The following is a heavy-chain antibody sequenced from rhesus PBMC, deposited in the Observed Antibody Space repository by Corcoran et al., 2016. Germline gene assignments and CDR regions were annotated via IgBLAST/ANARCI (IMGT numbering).Heavy chain of an antibody. CDR1: DGSIINTY. CDR3: ARSGWTSWDNRFDV. J-gene: IGHJ5-1*01. D-gene: IGHD2-39*02. Sequence: QVQLQESGPGLVKPLETLSLTCVVSDGSIINTYWNWIRQPPGKGLEWIARISGSGGGTDYNPSLKSRVTISTGMSKTQFSLKVNSVTAADTAVYYCARSGWTSWDNRFDVWGAGVLVTVSS. V-gene: IGHV4-173*01. CDR2: ISGSGGGT.